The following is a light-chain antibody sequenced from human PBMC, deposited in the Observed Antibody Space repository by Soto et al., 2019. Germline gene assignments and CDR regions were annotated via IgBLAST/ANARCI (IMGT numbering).Light chain of an antibody. V-gene: IGLV2-14*01. J-gene: IGLJ1*01. CDR3: SSYTFSSSLEGV. CDR2: EVS. Sequence: QSVLTQPAAVSGSPGQSITISCTGSSSDVGGYNYVSWYQQHPGKAPKLIIYEVSNRPSGVSHRFSGSKSGNTASLTISGLQAEDEADYYCSSYTFSSSLEGVFGTGTQLTVL. CDR1: SSDVGGYNY.